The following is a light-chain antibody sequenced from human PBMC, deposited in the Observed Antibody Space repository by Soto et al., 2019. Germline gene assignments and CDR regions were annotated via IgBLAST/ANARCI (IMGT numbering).Light chain of an antibody. CDR2: AAS. Sequence: DIQMTQSPSSLSASVGDRVTITCRASQSISSFLNWYQQKPGKAPKPLIYAASILQSGVPARFSGSGSGIDFTLTISSLQPEDFATYYCQQSYSVPCTFGQGTKLEIK. J-gene: IGKJ2*02. CDR1: QSISSF. CDR3: QQSYSVPCT. V-gene: IGKV1-39*01.